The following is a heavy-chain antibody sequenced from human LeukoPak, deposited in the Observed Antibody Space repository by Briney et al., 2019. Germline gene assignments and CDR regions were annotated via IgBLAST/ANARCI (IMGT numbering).Heavy chain of an antibody. V-gene: IGHV4-34*01. D-gene: IGHD3-10*01. J-gene: IGHJ5*02. CDR2: INHSGST. CDR1: GGSFSGYY. CDR3: ARHGHRYYYGSGSYLSPGRGGWFDP. Sequence: SETLSLTCAVYGGSFSGYYWSWIRQPPGKGLEWIGEINHSGSTNYNPSLKSRVTISVDTSKNQFSLKLSSVTAADTAVYYCARHGHRYYYGSGSYLSPGRGGWFDPWGQGTLVTVSS.